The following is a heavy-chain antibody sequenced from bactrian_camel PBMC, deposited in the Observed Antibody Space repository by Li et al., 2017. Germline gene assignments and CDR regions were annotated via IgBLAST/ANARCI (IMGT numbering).Heavy chain of an antibody. D-gene: IGHD2*01. J-gene: IGHJ4*01. CDR2: INSRGLST. V-gene: IGHV3S42*01. CDR3: ARDVYNFGRLASCTSCYTSN. Sequence: VQLVESGGGSVQPGGSLRLSCAASEFTFSSYAMSWVRQAPGKGLEWVSTINSRGLSTWYSDSVSGRFTISRDNNNNTLYLQLDNLKTEDTAMYFCARDVYNFGRLASCTSCYTSNWGQGTQVTVS. CDR1: EFTFSSYA.